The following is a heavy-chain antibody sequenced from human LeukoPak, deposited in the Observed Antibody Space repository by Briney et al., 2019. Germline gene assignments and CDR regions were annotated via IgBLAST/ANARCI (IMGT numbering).Heavy chain of an antibody. J-gene: IGHJ4*02. V-gene: IGHV1-8*03. Sequence: AASVKVSCKASGYTFTSYDINWVRQATGQGLEWMGWMNPNSGNTGYAQKFQGRVTITRNTSISTAYMELSSLRSEDTAVYYCARQISGWYYFDYWGQGTLVTVSS. CDR2: MNPNSGNT. CDR3: ARQISGWYYFDY. CDR1: GYTFTSYD. D-gene: IGHD6-19*01.